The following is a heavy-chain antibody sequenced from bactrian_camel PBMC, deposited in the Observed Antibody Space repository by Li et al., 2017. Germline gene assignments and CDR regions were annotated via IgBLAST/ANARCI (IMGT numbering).Heavy chain of an antibody. V-gene: IGHV3S68*01. CDR2: LGRDGHT. J-gene: IGHJ4*01. CDR1: GWRSRGYC. Sequence: HVQLVESGGGSVQAGGSLRMSCVASGWRSRGYCLLWFRAPQGKKREGVASLGRDGHTTYADSVKGRFAISRDNAKNTLYLQMTSLKPEDTAVYYCALGASMYPMPSPRGQGTQVTVS. D-gene: IGHD3*01.